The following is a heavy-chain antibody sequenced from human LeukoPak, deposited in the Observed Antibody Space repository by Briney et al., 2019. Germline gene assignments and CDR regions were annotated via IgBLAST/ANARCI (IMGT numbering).Heavy chain of an antibody. V-gene: IGHV3-7*01. J-gene: IGHJ4*02. D-gene: IGHD4-17*01. Sequence: GGSLRLSCAASGFSFRMSWVRQAPGTGLEWVANIKEDGSDKYYVNSVKGRFTISRDTAKNSLYLQMNSLRAEDTAVYYCARDTYGPYDYWGQGTLVTVSS. CDR2: IKEDGSDK. CDR3: ARDTYGPYDY. CDR1: GFSFR.